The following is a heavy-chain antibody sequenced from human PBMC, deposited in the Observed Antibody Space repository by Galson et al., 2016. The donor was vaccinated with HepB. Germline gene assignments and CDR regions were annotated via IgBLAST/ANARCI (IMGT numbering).Heavy chain of an antibody. V-gene: IGHV3-23*01. D-gene: IGHD1-1*01. CDR3: AKRGGARQLPPGRYYYSFSDV. J-gene: IGHJ6*03. CDR2: IRNSGDST. CDR1: GFTFNNYA. Sequence: SLRLSCAASGFTFNNYAMNWVRQAPGKGLEWVSSIRNSGDSTYYVDSVKGRFTVFRDNSKDALYVQMNSLRFQDTAVYYCAKRGGARQLPPGRYYYSFSDVWDKGTPVTVAS.